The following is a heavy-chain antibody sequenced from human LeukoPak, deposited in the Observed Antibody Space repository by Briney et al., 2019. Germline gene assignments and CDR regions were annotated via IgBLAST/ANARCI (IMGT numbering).Heavy chain of an antibody. D-gene: IGHD2-2*01. Sequence: PGGSLRLSCAASGATFSYYWMHWVRQAPGKGLVWVSRIDSDGSSRSYAGSVKGRFTISRDNAKNTLYLQMNSLRAEDTAVYYCARDLSYCTITSCSYYYYGMDVWGRGTTVTVSS. V-gene: IGHV3-74*01. CDR3: ARDLSYCTITSCSYYYYGMDV. CDR2: IDSDGSSR. CDR1: GATFSYYW. J-gene: IGHJ6*02.